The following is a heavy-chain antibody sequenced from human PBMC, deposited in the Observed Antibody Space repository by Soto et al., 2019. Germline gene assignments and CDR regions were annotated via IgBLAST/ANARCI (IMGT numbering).Heavy chain of an antibody. CDR1: GFTFSSYW. CDR2: INSDGSIT. D-gene: IGHD2-15*01. CDR3: VRTSLVVAAATREDY. V-gene: IGHV3-74*01. Sequence: EVQLVESGGGLVQPGGSLRLSCAASGFTFSSYWMHWVRQAPGKGLVWVSRINSDGSITSYADSVKGRFTISRDNAKNTLYLQMNALRAEDTAVYYCVRTSLVVAAATREDYWGQGTLVTVSS. J-gene: IGHJ4*02.